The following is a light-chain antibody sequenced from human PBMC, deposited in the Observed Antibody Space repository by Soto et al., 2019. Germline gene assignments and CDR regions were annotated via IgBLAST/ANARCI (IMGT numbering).Light chain of an antibody. Sequence: DIQMTQSPSSLSASVGDRVTITCRASQSISSYLNWYQQKPGKAPKLLIYAASSLQSGVPSRFSGSXSGTDFTLTIXSLQPEDFATYYCQQSYSTPLTFGGGTKVEIK. CDR3: QQSYSTPLT. CDR2: AAS. V-gene: IGKV1-39*01. CDR1: QSISSY. J-gene: IGKJ4*01.